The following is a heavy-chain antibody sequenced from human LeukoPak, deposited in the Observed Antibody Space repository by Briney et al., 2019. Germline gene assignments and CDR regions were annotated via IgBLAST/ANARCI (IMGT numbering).Heavy chain of an antibody. Sequence: GGSLRLSCAASGFTFSCYAMSWVRQAPGKGLEWVSAVTASAGNTYYADSVKGRFTISRDNSKNTLYLQVNSLRAEDTAVYYCAKGDYYGSGSFFKNGMDVWGQGTTVTVSS. CDR3: AKGDYYGSGSFFKNGMDV. CDR2: VTASAGNT. J-gene: IGHJ6*02. V-gene: IGHV3-23*01. CDR1: GFTFSCYA. D-gene: IGHD3-10*01.